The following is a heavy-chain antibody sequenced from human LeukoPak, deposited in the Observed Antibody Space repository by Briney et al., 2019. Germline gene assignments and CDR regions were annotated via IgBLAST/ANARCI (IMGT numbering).Heavy chain of an antibody. CDR2: ISGSGGNT. V-gene: IGHV3-23*01. J-gene: IGHJ4*02. D-gene: IGHD4-17*01. CDR1: GFAFSGFA. CDR3: ARGRGGDYVPSRFDY. Sequence: GGSLRLSCSASGFAFSGFAMGWVRQAPGKGLEWVSSISGSGGNTYYADSVEGRFTVSRDNSKDTLYLQMNSLRAEDTALYYCARGRGGDYVPSRFDYWGQGTLVTVSS.